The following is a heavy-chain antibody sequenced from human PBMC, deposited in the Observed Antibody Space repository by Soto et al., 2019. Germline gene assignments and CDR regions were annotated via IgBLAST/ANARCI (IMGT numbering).Heavy chain of an antibody. V-gene: IGHV1-8*01. Sequence: GASVKVTSKASGYTLNTYDINWVRQATGQGLEWMGWMSPNSGATGYAQKFQGRVTMTRDTSISTAYMELSNLRSEDTAIYYCARGVDAGVDVWGQGTTVTVSS. D-gene: IGHD1-1*01. CDR2: MSPNSGAT. J-gene: IGHJ6*02. CDR1: GYTLNTYD. CDR3: ARGVDAGVDV.